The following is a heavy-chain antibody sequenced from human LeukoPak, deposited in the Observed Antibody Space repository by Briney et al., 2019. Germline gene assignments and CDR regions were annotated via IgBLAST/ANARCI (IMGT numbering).Heavy chain of an antibody. CDR3: ARGSTFVITKVRGVIINGYNWFDP. V-gene: IGHV4-39*07. CDR1: GGSTSSSSYY. J-gene: IGHJ5*02. D-gene: IGHD3-10*01. Sequence: SETLSLTCTVSGGSTSSSSYYWGWIRRPPGKGLEWIGSIYYRGSTYYNPSLKSRVTISVDTSKNQFSLKLSSVTAADTAVYYCARGSTFVITKVRGVIINGYNWFDPWGQGTLVTVSS. CDR2: IYYRGST.